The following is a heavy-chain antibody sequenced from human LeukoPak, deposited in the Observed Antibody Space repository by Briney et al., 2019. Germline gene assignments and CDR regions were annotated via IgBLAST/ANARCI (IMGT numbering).Heavy chain of an antibody. V-gene: IGHV1-69*13. CDR2: IIPMINTP. D-gene: IGHD4-17*01. Sequence: SVKVSCKASGGTFRSYAITRVRQAPGKGLEWMGGIIPMINTPKYAQKFQGRVSITADESTSTGYMEVSSLRSEDTAVYYCAIFQGTYGDNENDYWGQGTLVTVSS. CDR3: AIFQGTYGDNENDY. CDR1: GGTFRSYA. J-gene: IGHJ4*02.